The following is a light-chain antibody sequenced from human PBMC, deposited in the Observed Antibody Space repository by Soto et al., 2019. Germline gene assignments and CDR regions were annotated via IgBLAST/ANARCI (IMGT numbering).Light chain of an antibody. CDR3: QSYDSSLSVSV. J-gene: IGLJ1*01. Sequence: QSVLTQPPSVSGAPGQRVAISCTGSSSNIGAGYDVHWYQHLPGTAPKLLIYGNTTRPSGVPDRFSGSKSGTSASLAITGLQAEDEAEYYCQSYDSSLSVSVFGTGTKVTVL. CDR2: GNT. CDR1: SSNIGAGYD. V-gene: IGLV1-40*01.